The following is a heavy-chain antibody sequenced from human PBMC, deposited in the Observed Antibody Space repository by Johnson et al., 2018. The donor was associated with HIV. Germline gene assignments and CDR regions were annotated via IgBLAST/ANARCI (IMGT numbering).Heavy chain of an antibody. Sequence: QVQLVESGGGVVQPGRSLRLSCAASGFTFSSYAMHWVRQAPGKGLEWVAVISYDGSNKYYADSVKGRFTISRDNSKNTLYLQINSLRAEDTAVYYCAREVAIGYSYGYLIGAFDIWGQGTMVTVSS. CDR1: GFTFSSYA. CDR3: AREVAIGYSYGYLIGAFDI. V-gene: IGHV3-30*14. CDR2: ISYDGSNK. D-gene: IGHD5-18*01. J-gene: IGHJ3*02.